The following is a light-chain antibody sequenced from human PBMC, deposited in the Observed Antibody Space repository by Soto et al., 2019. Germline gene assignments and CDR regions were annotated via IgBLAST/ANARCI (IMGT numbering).Light chain of an antibody. CDR2: DVS. CDR1: SSDVGGYNY. J-gene: IGLJ1*01. V-gene: IGLV2-14*01. CDR3: SSYTSSSTPSYV. Sequence: QSALTQPASVSGSPGQSITISCTGTSSDVGGYNYVSWYQQHPGKAPKLMIYDVSNRHSRVSNRFSGSKSGNTASLTISGLQAEDEADYYCSSYTSSSTPSYVFGTGTKLTVL.